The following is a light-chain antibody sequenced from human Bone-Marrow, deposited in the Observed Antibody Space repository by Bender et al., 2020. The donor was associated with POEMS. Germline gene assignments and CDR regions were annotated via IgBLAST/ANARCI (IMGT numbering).Light chain of an antibody. J-gene: IGLJ2*01. CDR3: SSYSSSTTSMV. V-gene: IGLV2-14*02. Sequence: QSALTQPASVSGSPGQSITISCTGTSSDVGSYNLVSWYQQHPDKAPKLMIFEVNNRPSGVPDRFSGSKSGNTASLTISGLQAEDEADYYCSSYSSSTTSMVFGGGTKLTVL. CDR1: SSDVGSYNL. CDR2: EVN.